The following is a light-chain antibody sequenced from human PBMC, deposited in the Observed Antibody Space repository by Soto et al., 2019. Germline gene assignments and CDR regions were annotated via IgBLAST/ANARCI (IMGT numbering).Light chain of an antibody. CDR3: MQALQPPLT. CDR1: QSLLYSDGNNY. CDR2: LGS. Sequence: EIVMTQSPLSLPVTPGEPASISCRSSQSLLYSDGNNYLDWYLQKPGQSPQLLIHLGSNRASGVXDXSSGSGSGTDFTLKISRVEAEDVGFYFCMQALQPPLTFGGGTKVEIK. J-gene: IGKJ4*01. V-gene: IGKV2-28*01.